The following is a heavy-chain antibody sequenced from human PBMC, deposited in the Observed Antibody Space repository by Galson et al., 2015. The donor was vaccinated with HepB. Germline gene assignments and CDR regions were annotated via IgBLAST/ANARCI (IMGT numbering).Heavy chain of an antibody. Sequence: SLRLSCAASGFTFSNYGMHWVRQAPGKGLEWVAVISYDRSNKYYADSVKGRFTISRDNSKNTLYLQMNSLRAEDTALYYCAKDPYLYSALAGTMAGFDYWGRGTLVTVSS. V-gene: IGHV3-30*18. CDR2: ISYDRSNK. J-gene: IGHJ4*02. CDR3: AKDPYLYSALAGTMAGFDY. CDR1: GFTFSNYG. D-gene: IGHD6-19*01.